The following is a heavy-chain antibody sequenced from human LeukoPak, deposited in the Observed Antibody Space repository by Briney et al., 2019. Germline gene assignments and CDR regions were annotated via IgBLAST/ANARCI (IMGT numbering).Heavy chain of an antibody. V-gene: IGHV4-39*07. CDR1: GGSINSSNYY. D-gene: IGHD5-24*01. J-gene: IGHJ4*02. CDR2: IYYSGST. Sequence: SETLSLTCTVSGGSINSSNYYWGWIRQPPGKGLEWIGSIYYSGSTYYNPSLKSRVTISVDTSKNQFSLKLSSVTAADTAVYYCARLDGYNYVDYWGQGTLVTVSS. CDR3: ARLDGYNYVDY.